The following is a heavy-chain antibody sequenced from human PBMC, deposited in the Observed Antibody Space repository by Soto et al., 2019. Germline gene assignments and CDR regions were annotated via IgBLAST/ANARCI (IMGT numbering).Heavy chain of an antibody. CDR1: GGSISRSVYY. D-gene: IGHD3-10*01. Sequence: QVQLQESGPGLVKPSQTLSLTCAVSGGSISRSVYYCNWIRQHPGKGLEWIGYIHNSGTTYYNPSRKSRLTFSVDTSKNQFSLKLSSVTTADTAVYYCARDPIVRGVVGWYFDLWGRGTLVTVSS. V-gene: IGHV4-31*11. J-gene: IGHJ2*01. CDR3: ARDPIVRGVVGWYFDL. CDR2: IHNSGTT.